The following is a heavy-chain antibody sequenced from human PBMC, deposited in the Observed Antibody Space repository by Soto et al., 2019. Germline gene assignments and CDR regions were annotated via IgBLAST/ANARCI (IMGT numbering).Heavy chain of an antibody. CDR1: VGSISSSRSS. CDR3: ARRGLVGATTFDY. J-gene: IGHJ4*02. CDR2: IYYSGST. V-gene: IGHV4-39*01. D-gene: IGHD1-26*01. Sequence: QLQLQASGPGLVKPSETLSLTCTVSVGSISSSRSSWGWIRQPPGKGLECIGSIYYSGSTHYSPAIKRRVTISVDTSKNQFSLKLSSLTAADTAVYYCARRGLVGATTFDYWGQGTLDTVSS.